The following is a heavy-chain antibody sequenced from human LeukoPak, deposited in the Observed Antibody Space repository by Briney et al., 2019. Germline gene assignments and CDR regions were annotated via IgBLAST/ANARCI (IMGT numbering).Heavy chain of an antibody. Sequence: PGGSLRLSCAASGFTFSSYSMNWVRQAPGKGLEWVSSISSSSSYIYYADSVKGRFTISRDNAKNSLYLQMNSLRAEDTAVYYCARGSNSSSWYYYYHYYMDVWGKGTTVTVSS. CDR3: ARGSNSSSWYYYYHYYMDV. J-gene: IGHJ6*03. D-gene: IGHD6-13*01. V-gene: IGHV3-21*01. CDR1: GFTFSSYS. CDR2: ISSSSSYI.